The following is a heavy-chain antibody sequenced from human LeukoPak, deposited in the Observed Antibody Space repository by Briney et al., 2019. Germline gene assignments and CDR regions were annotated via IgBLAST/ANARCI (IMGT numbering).Heavy chain of an antibody. CDR2: INEDGSIK. D-gene: IGHD3-22*01. CDR3: ARHGRDNSGYYEAYYFDY. CDR1: GFTFSDYW. Sequence: GGSLRLSCAASGFTFSDYWMSWVRQAPGKGLEWVANINEDGSIKYFSDTVKGRFTISRDNAENSLHLQMNSLRAEDTAVYYCARHGRDNSGYYEAYYFDYWGQGPLVTVSS. J-gene: IGHJ4*02. V-gene: IGHV3-7*05.